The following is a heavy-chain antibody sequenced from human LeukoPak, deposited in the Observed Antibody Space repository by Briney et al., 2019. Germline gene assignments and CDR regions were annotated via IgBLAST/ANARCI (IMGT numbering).Heavy chain of an antibody. CDR2: IYHGGST. V-gene: IGHV4-4*02. CDR1: GGSISSNHW. J-gene: IGHJ4*02. D-gene: IGHD3-16*02. Sequence: SGTLSLTCAVSGGSISSNHWWNWVRQPPGKGLEWIEEIYHGGSTNYNPSLKSRVAISVDKSKNQFSLKLNSVTAADTAMYYCARELYDSVWGSYRLDYWGQGTLVTVSS. CDR3: ARELYDSVWGSYRLDY.